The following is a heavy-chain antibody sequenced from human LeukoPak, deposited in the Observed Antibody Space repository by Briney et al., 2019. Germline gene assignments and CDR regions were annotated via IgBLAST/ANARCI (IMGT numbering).Heavy chain of an antibody. CDR1: GFTFSSYG. V-gene: IGHV3-30*02. CDR2: IRYDGSNK. Sequence: GGSLRLSCAASGFTFSSYGSHWVRQAPGKGLEWVAFIRYDGSNKYYADSVKGRFIISRDNSKNTLYLQMNSLRAEDTAVYYCARGAYYNILTGYRSRSLGFDFWGQGTLVTVSS. D-gene: IGHD3-9*01. CDR3: ARGAYYNILTGYRSRSLGFDF. J-gene: IGHJ4*02.